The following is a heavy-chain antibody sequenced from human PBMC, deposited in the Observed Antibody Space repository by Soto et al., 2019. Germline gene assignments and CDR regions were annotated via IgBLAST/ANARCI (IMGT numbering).Heavy chain of an antibody. J-gene: IGHJ4*02. D-gene: IGHD2-21*01. Sequence: LRLSCAASGFTVSSNYMTWVRQAPGKGLEWVSVIYSGGSTYYADSVKGRFTISRDNSKNMLYLQMNSLRAEDTAVYYCTSGIVPITYWGQGTLVTVSS. CDR1: GFTVSSNY. CDR2: IYSGGST. V-gene: IGHV3-53*01. CDR3: TSGIVPITY.